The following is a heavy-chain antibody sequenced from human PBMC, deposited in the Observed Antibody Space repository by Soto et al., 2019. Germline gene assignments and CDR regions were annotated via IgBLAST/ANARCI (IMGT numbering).Heavy chain of an antibody. V-gene: IGHV3-64*01. CDR1: GFTLSGYA. D-gene: IGHD7-27*01. Sequence: GGSLRLSCAASGFTLSGYAMDWVRQAPGKGLEYVSGISSNGGSTYYANSVKGRFTIPRDNSKNTLYLQMGSLRAEDMAVYYCARAPFWGDYYYYMDVWGKGTTVTVSS. J-gene: IGHJ6*03. CDR2: ISSNGGST. CDR3: ARAPFWGDYYYYMDV.